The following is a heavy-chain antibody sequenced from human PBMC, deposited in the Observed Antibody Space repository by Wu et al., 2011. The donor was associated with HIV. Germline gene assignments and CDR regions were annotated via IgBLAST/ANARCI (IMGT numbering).Heavy chain of an antibody. CDR3: ATDRVNDYGDFAGSGRVFDF. J-gene: IGHJ4*02. D-gene: IGHD4-17*01. Sequence: QVQLMQSGAEMKMPGASVNISCKVFGYTLSELSMHWVRQGLGKGLEWVGGFDPEDGETIFAQNFQDRVTMTVDTYTETIYMELSNLKSDDTAIYYCATDRVNDYGDFAGSGRVFDFWGQGTLVAVST. V-gene: IGHV1-24*01. CDR2: FDPEDGET. CDR1: GYTLSELS.